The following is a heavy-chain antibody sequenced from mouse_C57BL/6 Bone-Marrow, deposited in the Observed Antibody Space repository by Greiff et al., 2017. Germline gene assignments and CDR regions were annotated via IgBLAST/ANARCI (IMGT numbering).Heavy chain of an antibody. J-gene: IGHJ1*03. V-gene: IGHV1-50*01. D-gene: IGHD1-1*01. CDR3: ARSNYYGSSYWYFDV. CDR1: GYTFTSYW. Sequence: VQLQQPGAELVKPGASVKLSCKASGYTFTSYWMQWVKQRPGQGLEWIGEIDPSDSYTNYNQKFKGKATLTVDTSSSTAYMPLSSLTSEDSAVYYCARSNYYGSSYWYFDVWGTGTTVTVSS. CDR2: IDPSDSYT.